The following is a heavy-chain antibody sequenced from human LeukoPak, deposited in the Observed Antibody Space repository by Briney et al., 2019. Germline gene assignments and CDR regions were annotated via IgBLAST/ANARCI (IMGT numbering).Heavy chain of an antibody. D-gene: IGHD3-22*01. CDR1: GFTFDDYA. Sequence: PGGSLRLSCAASGFTFDDYAMHWVRQAPGKGLEWVSGISWNSGSIGYADSVKGRFTISRDNAKNSLYLQMNSLRAEDTAVYYCARAVFYDSSGYYALYYYYYMDVWGKGTTVTVSS. CDR3: ARAVFYDSSGYYALYYYYYMDV. V-gene: IGHV3-9*01. CDR2: ISWNSGSI. J-gene: IGHJ6*03.